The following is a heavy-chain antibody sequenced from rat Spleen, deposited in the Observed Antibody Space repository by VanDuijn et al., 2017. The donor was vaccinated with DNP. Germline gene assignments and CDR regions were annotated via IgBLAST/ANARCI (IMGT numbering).Heavy chain of an antibody. Sequence: EVQLVETGGGLVQPGRSLKLSCVASGFTFSTYWMYWIRQAPGKGLEWVASINPDGGTTYYPDSVKGRFTISRDNAKSTLYLQMDSLRSEDTATYYCATEAGDYWGQGVMVTVSS. CDR2: INPDGGTT. CDR1: GFTFSTYW. J-gene: IGHJ2*01. V-gene: IGHV5-58*01. CDR3: ATEAGDY.